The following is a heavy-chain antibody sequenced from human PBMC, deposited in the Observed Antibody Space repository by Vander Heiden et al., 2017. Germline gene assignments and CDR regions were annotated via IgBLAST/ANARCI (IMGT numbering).Heavy chain of an antibody. Sequence: QVQLVQSGAEVKKPGTSVKVSCKASGSTFTGYYMHWVRQAPGQGLEWMGWINPNSGGTNYAQKFQGRVTMTRDTSISTAYMELSRLRSDDTAVYYCARVHGTVFAGSGWYYFDYWGQGTLVTVSS. CDR1: GSTFTGYY. D-gene: IGHD6-19*01. J-gene: IGHJ4*02. CDR2: INPNSGGT. CDR3: ARVHGTVFAGSGWYYFDY. V-gene: IGHV1-2*02.